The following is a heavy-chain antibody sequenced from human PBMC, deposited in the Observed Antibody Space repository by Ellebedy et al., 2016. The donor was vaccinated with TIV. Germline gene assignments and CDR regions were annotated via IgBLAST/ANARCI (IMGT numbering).Heavy chain of an antibody. CDR2: ISYDGSTR. D-gene: IGHD3-16*02. CDR3: ARPPGVWGSYRYDALDI. J-gene: IGHJ3*02. V-gene: IGHV3-30-3*01. Sequence: PGGSLRLCCAASGFTFSTYAMHWVRQAPGKGLAWVAAISYDGSTRYYADSVKGRLTISRDNSKNTLYLQMNSLRDEDTAVYYCARPPGVWGSYRYDALDIWGQGTMVTVSS. CDR1: GFTFSTYA.